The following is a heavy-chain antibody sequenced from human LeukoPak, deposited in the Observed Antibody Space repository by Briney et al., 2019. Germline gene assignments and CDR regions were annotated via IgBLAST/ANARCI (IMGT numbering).Heavy chain of an antibody. J-gene: IGHJ4*02. CDR3: ARLMRYGGCDY. V-gene: IGHV5-51*01. Sequence: LGESLKISCKGSVYSFTRYCICSVRPMSRKSVWWRWIIYPVESDTRYSPSFQGQVTSSADKSISTAYLQWSSLKASDTAMYYCARLMRYGGCDYWGQGTLVTVSS. CDR1: VYSFTRYC. CDR2: IYPVESDT. D-gene: IGHD3-16*01.